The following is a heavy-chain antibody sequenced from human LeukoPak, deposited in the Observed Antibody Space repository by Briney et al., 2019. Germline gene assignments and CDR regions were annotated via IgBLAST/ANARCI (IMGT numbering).Heavy chain of an antibody. CDR3: ARGYCSSTSCFYNWFDP. V-gene: IGHV4-59*06. CDR2: IYYSGST. D-gene: IGHD2-2*01. Sequence: SETLSLTCTVSGGSITSHHWSWIRQPPGKGLEWLGYIYYSGSTYYNPSLKSRVTISVDTSKNQFSLKLSSVTAADTAVYYCARGYCSSTSCFYNWFDPWGQGTLVTVSS. CDR1: GGSITSHH. J-gene: IGHJ5*02.